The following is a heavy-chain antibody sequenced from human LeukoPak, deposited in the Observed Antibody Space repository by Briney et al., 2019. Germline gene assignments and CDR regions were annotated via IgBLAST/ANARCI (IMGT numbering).Heavy chain of an antibody. D-gene: IGHD3-22*01. V-gene: IGHV4-61*01. J-gene: IGHJ4*02. Sequence: SETLSLTCTVSGGSVSSRTYYWSWIRQPPGKGLEWIGYIYSSGSTNYNPSLKSRVTISVDTSKNQFSLRLTSVTAADTAVYYCARAPYYYDNSGYFRFDYWGQGTLVTVSS. CDR2: IYSSGST. CDR1: GGSVSSRTYY. CDR3: ARAPYYYDNSGYFRFDY.